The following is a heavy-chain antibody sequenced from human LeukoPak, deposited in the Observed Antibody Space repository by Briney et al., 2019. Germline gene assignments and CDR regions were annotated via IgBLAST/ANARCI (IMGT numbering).Heavy chain of an antibody. J-gene: IGHJ3*02. CDR1: GGSISSGGYS. V-gene: IGHV4-30-2*01. CDR2: IYHSGST. Sequence: SDTLSLICAVSGGSISSGGYSWSWIRKPPGEGLEWIGYIYHSGSTYYNPSLKSRVAISVDRSKNQFSLKLSSVTAAGTAVYYCARAGYCSSTSCLDAFDIWGQGTMVTVSS. D-gene: IGHD2-2*01. CDR3: ARAGYCSSTSCLDAFDI.